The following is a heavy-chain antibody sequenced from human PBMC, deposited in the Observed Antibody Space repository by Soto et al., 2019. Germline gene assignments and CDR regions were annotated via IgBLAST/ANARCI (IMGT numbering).Heavy chain of an antibody. V-gene: IGHV4-39*01. J-gene: IGHJ4*02. CDR3: ARPARQGTVAGDY. CDR2: IFYSGST. D-gene: IGHD6-19*01. CDR1: GSTISGTSYY. Sequence: SDTPSLTCIFSGSTISGTSYYWGWIRQPPGKGLEWIGNIFYSGSTNYNPSLKSRVTISLDTSKNQFSLKLSSVTAADTAVYYCARPARQGTVAGDYWGQGTLVPGSS.